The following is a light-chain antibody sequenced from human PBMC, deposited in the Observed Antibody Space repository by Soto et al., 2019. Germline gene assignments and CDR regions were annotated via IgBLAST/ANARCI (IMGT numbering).Light chain of an antibody. CDR3: QQYGSSPFT. CDR1: QSVSSAY. CDR2: GTS. J-gene: IGKJ3*01. Sequence: IVLTQSPGTLSLSPGERATLSCRASQSVSSAYLAWYQQKPGQAPRLLIYGTSSRATGIPDRFSGSASGTDFTLTISRLEPEDFAVYYCQQYGSSPFTFGPGTKVDIK. V-gene: IGKV3-20*01.